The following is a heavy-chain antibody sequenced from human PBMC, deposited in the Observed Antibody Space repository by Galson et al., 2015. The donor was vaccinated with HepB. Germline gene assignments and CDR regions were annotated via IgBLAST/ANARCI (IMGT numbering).Heavy chain of an antibody. V-gene: IGHV3-30*04. CDR1: GFIFSSYA. CDR3: ARGPTVAGNYYYGMDV. D-gene: IGHD6-19*01. Sequence: SLRLSCAASGFIFSSYAMHWVRQAPGKGLEWVAVISYDGSNKYYADSVKGRSTIARDNSKYTSYLQVNSLRAEDTAVFYCARGPTVAGNYYYGMDVWGQGTTVTVSS. J-gene: IGHJ6*02. CDR2: ISYDGSNK.